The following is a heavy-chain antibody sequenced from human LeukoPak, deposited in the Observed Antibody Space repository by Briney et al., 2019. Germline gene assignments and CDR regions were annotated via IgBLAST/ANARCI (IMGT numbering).Heavy chain of an antibody. Sequence: ESLKISCKGSGYSFTSYWIGWVSQMPGKGLEWMGINHPGESDTRNSPSFQGQVAISADKSISTAYLQWSSLKSSDTAMYYCARQMGATLDFDYWGQGTLVTVSS. CDR1: GYSFTSYW. D-gene: IGHD1-26*01. CDR3: ARQMGATLDFDY. J-gene: IGHJ4*02. CDR2: NHPGESDT. V-gene: IGHV5-51*01.